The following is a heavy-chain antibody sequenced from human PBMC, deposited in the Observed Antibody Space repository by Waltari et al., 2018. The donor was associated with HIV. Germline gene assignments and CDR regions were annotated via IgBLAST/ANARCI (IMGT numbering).Heavy chain of an antibody. CDR1: GGSISSSRYY. V-gene: IGHV4-39*07. CDR2: IYYSGST. D-gene: IGHD3-10*01. J-gene: IGHJ4*02. CDR3: ARVSYGSGGLDY. Sequence: QLQLQESGPGLVKPSETLSLTCTVSGGSISSSRYYWGWIRQPPGKGLEWIGSIYYSGSTYYNPSLKSRVTISVDTSKNQFSLKLSSVTAADTAVYYCARVSYGSGGLDYWGQGTLVTVSS.